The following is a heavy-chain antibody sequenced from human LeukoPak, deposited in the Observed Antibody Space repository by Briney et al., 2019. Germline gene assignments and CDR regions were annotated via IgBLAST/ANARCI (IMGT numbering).Heavy chain of an antibody. J-gene: IGHJ4*02. Sequence: GGTLRLSCAASGFTFSSYGMSWVRQAPGKGLEWVSAISGSGGSTYYADSVKGRFTISRDNSKNTLYLQMNSLRAEDTAVYYCAKAPGKSGPGRWFDYWGQGTLVTVSS. CDR1: GFTFSSYG. CDR2: ISGSGGST. CDR3: AKAPGKSGPGRWFDY. D-gene: IGHD1-26*01. V-gene: IGHV3-23*01.